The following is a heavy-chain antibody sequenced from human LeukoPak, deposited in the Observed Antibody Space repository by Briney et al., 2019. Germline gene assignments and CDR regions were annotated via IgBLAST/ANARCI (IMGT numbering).Heavy chain of an antibody. CDR2: ISYDGTIR. CDR1: GLTFSSYG. D-gene: IGHD2-2*01. CDR3: AKGGCRSTTCYLANP. J-gene: IGHJ5*02. V-gene: IGHV3-30*18. Sequence: GRSLRLSCAASGLTFSSYGMHWVRQAPGKGLEWVAVISYDGTIRNYADSVKGRFTTSRDNSKNTLYLQMNSLTAEDTALYYCAKGGCRSTTCYLANPWGQGTLVTVSS.